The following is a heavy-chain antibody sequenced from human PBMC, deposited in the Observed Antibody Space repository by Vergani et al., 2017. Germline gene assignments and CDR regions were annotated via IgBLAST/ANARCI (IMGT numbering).Heavy chain of an antibody. CDR2: TSTDGST. V-gene: IGHV4-61*02. J-gene: IGHJ4*02. Sequence: QVQLQESGPGLVKPSQTLSLTCSVSGGAVNSGSNFWTWIRQPAGKGLEWIGRTSTDGSTNYNPSLESRVTISVDTSKNTFSLKLNSVTAADTAIYYCARDSAVGGTFDAWGQGTLVSVSS. D-gene: IGHD1-26*01. CDR1: GGAVNSGSNF. CDR3: ARDSAVGGTFDA.